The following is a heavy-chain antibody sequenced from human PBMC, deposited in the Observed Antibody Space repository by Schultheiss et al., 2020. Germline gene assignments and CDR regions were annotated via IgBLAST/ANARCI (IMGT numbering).Heavy chain of an antibody. V-gene: IGHV1-69*04. D-gene: IGHD5-18*01. Sequence: SVKVSCKASGYTFTSYGISWVRQAPGQGLEWMGRIIPILGIANYAQKFQGRVTITADKSTSTAYMELSSLRSEDTAVYYCARGLSGAMVLSNWFDPWGQGTLVNVSS. J-gene: IGHJ5*02. CDR3: ARGLSGAMVLSNWFDP. CDR2: IIPILGIA. CDR1: GYTFTSYG.